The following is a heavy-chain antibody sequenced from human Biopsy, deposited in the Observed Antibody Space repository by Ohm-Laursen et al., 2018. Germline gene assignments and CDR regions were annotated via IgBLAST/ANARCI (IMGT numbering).Heavy chain of an antibody. CDR3: ARNTGWYGDLYYFDY. CDR2: INPSGSTT. CDR1: GGTFSNYG. D-gene: IGHD6-19*01. Sequence: GASVKVSCNAPGGTFSNYGVNWVRQAPGQGLEWMGMINPSGSTTSYPQIFQCRVTMTRDTSKSTVYMELSSLRSADTAVYFCARNTGWYGDLYYFDYWGQGTLVTVSS. J-gene: IGHJ4*02. V-gene: IGHV1-46*01.